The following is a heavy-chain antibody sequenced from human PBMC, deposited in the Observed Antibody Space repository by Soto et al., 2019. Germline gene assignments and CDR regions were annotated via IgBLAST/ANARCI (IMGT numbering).Heavy chain of an antibody. CDR2: IKSKTDGGTT. D-gene: IGHD3-9*01. Sequence: GGSLRLSCAASGFTFSNAWMNWVRQAPGKGLEWVGRIKSKTDGGTTDYAAPVKGRFTISRDDSKNTLYLQMNSLKTEDTAVYYCTTRTDILTGYSTVSHDYWGQGTLVTVSS. J-gene: IGHJ4*02. CDR1: GFTFSNAW. V-gene: IGHV3-15*07. CDR3: TTRTDILTGYSTVSHDY.